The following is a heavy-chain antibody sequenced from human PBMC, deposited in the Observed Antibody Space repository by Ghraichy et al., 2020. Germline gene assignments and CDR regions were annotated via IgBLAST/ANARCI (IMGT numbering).Heavy chain of an antibody. CDR3: ARGYPAAAAWSDY. V-gene: IGHV1-69*13. Sequence: SVKVSCKASGGTFSSYAISWVRQAPGQGLEWMGGIIPIFGTANYAQKFQGRVTITADESTSTAYMELSSLRSEDTAVYYCARGYPAAAAWSDYWGQGTLVTVSS. CDR1: GGTFSSYA. J-gene: IGHJ4*02. D-gene: IGHD6-13*01. CDR2: IIPIFGTA.